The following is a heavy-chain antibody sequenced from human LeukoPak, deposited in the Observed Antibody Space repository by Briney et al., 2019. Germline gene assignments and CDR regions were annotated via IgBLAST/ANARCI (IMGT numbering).Heavy chain of an antibody. CDR3: ARGRGFEYSSGWYLFGY. J-gene: IGHJ4*02. Sequence: RSETLSLTCAVYGGSFSGYYWSWIRQPPGKGLEWIGEINHSGSTNYNPSLKSRVTISVDTSKNQFSLKLSSVTAADTAVYYCARGRGFEYSSGWYLFGYWGQGTLVTVSS. CDR1: GGSFSGYY. D-gene: IGHD6-19*01. CDR2: INHSGST. V-gene: IGHV4-34*01.